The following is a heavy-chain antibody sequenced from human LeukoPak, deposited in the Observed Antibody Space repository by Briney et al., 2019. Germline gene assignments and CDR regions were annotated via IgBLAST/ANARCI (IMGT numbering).Heavy chain of an antibody. D-gene: IGHD3-10*01. CDR3: ARTMVRGVGGMDV. V-gene: IGHV3-48*01. CDR2: ISSSSNTI. CDR1: GFTFSSYS. J-gene: IGHJ6*02. Sequence: GGSLRLSCAASGFTFSSYSMNWVRQAPGKGLEWVSYISSSSNTIYYADSVKGRFTISRDNAKNSLYLQMNSLRADDTAVYYCARTMVRGVGGMDVCGQGTTVTVSS.